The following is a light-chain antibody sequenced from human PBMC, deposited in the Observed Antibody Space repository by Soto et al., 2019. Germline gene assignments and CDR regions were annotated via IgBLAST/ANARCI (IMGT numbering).Light chain of an antibody. CDR1: SSDVGGYNY. J-gene: IGLJ2*01. Sequence: QSVLTQPASVSGSPGQSITISCTGTSSDVGGYNYVSWFQQHPGKAPKLMIYGVSDRPSGVSDRLSGSKSGNTASLTISGLQAEDEADYYCSSYTGSSSVVFGGGTKVTVL. V-gene: IGLV2-14*01. CDR3: SSYTGSSSVV. CDR2: GVS.